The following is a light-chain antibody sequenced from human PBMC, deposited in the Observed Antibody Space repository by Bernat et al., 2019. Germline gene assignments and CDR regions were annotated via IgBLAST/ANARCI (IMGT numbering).Light chain of an antibody. J-gene: IGLJ3*02. Sequence: QSALTQPASVSGSPGQSITISCTGTSSDVGGYNYVSWYQQHPGKAPKLMIYDVSNRPSGVSNRFSGSKSGNTASLTSSGLQAEDAADYYCSSYTSSSTPFWVFGGGTKLTVL. CDR1: SSDVGGYNY. CDR2: DVS. CDR3: SSYTSSSTPFWV. V-gene: IGLV2-14*01.